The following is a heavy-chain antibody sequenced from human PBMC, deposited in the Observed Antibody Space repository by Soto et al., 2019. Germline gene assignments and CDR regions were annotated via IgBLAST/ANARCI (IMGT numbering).Heavy chain of an antibody. Sequence: ASVKVSCKASGYTFTSYGISWVRQASGQGLEWMGWISAYNGNTNYAQKLQGRVTMTTDTSTSTAYMELRSLRSDDTAVYYCAIDKYDFWSSCFDYWGQGTLVSVSS. J-gene: IGHJ4*02. CDR3: AIDKYDFWSSCFDY. CDR2: ISAYNGNT. V-gene: IGHV1-18*01. CDR1: GYTFTSYG. D-gene: IGHD3-3*01.